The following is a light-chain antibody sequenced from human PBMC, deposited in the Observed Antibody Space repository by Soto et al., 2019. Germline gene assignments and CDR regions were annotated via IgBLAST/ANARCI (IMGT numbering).Light chain of an antibody. CDR1: QRVSSN. J-gene: IGKJ1*01. CDR2: AVS. Sequence: EIMMTQSPGTLSASPGERATLSCRASQRVSSNLAWYQPKPGQAPRLLIYAVSTRATGIPARFSGSGSGTEFTLTISSLKSEDFAVYYCQQYNKWPLTFGQGTKVEIK. CDR3: QQYNKWPLT. V-gene: IGKV3-15*01.